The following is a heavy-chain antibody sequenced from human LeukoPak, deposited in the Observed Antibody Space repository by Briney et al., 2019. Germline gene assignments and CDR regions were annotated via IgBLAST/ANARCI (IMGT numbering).Heavy chain of an antibody. CDR3: ARDFRPPFSGGWLDP. D-gene: IGHD2-15*01. V-gene: IGHV6-1*01. J-gene: IGHJ5*02. CDR2: TYYSSKWYH. Sequence: SQTLSLTCAISGDSVSSDIGAWNWIRQSPSGGLEWLGSTYYSSKWYHDYAVSVKSRITVNADTSRNQFSLHLNSVTPEDTPVYFCARDFRPPFSGGWLDPWGQGTLVTVSS. CDR1: GDSVSSDIGA.